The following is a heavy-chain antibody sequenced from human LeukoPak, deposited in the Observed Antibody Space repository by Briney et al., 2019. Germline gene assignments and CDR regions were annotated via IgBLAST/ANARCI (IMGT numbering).Heavy chain of an antibody. J-gene: IGHJ4*02. D-gene: IGHD2-2*02. Sequence: SETLSLTCTVSGVSISSYYWSWIRQPPGKGLEWIGYIYYTGRINYNPSLKSRVTIPVDTSKNQFSLKLTSVTAADTAVYYCTTDPAQGVVVPAAIKDWGQGTLVSVSS. V-gene: IGHV4-59*01. CDR2: IYYTGRI. CDR3: TTDPAQGVVVPAAIKD. CDR1: GVSISSYY.